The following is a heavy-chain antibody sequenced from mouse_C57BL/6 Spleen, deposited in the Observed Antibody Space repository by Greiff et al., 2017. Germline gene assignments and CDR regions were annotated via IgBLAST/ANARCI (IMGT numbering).Heavy chain of an antibody. D-gene: IGHD2-4*01. CDR3: ARQKGYDYDGGTFAY. CDR2: ISSGSSTI. Sequence: EVQLVESGGGLVKPGGSLKLSCAASGFTFSDYGMHWVRQAPEKGLEWVAYISSGSSTIYYADKVKGRFTISRDNAKNTLFLQMTSLRSEDTAMYYCARQKGYDYDGGTFAYWGQGTLVTVSA. V-gene: IGHV5-17*01. J-gene: IGHJ3*01. CDR1: GFTFSDYG.